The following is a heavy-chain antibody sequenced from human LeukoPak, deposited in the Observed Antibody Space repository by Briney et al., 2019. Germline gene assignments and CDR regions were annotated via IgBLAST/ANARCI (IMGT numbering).Heavy chain of an antibody. CDR2: INYSGST. D-gene: IGHD3-22*01. J-gene: IGHJ1*01. CDR3: ARGPAHMVYYGSSGYYEAEYFQH. Sequence: HPSETLCLSCTASGFTISSYYRSWIRQPPGKGLEWIGYINYSGSTNYNASLKSRVTILVDTSKHQFSLKLSSVTAADTAVYYCARGPAHMVYYGSSGYYEAEYFQHWGQGTLVTVSS. CDR1: GFTISSYY. V-gene: IGHV4-59*01.